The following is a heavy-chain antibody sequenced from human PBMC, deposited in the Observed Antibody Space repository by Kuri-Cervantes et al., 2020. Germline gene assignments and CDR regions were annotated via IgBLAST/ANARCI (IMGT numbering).Heavy chain of an antibody. CDR3: ARQPGIYCSSTSCYAAFDI. V-gene: IGHV4-59*01. D-gene: IGHD2-2*01. CDR1: GGSISSYY. J-gene: IGHJ3*02. CDR2: IYYSGST. Sequence: GSLRPSCTVSGGSISSYYWSWIRQPPGKGLEWIGYIYYSGSTNYNPSLKSRVTISVDTSKNQFSLKLSSVTAADTAVYYCARQPGIYCSSTSCYAAFDIWGQGTMVTVSS.